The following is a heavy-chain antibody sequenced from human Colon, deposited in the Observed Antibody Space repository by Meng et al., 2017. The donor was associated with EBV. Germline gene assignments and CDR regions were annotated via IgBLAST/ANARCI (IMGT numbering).Heavy chain of an antibody. CDR2: IYHGGNT. CDR1: GASISSNNW. Sequence: HVQLPGSGPRMVEPSGTLSLTFAVSGASISSNNWWSWVRQPPGKGLEWIGEIYHGGNTNYNPSLKSRVTISVDRSNDQFSLSLSSVTAADTAVYYCARGNAYNAPSFDYWGQGTLVTVSS. J-gene: IGHJ4*02. V-gene: IGHV4-4*02. CDR3: ARGNAYNAPSFDY. D-gene: IGHD5-24*01.